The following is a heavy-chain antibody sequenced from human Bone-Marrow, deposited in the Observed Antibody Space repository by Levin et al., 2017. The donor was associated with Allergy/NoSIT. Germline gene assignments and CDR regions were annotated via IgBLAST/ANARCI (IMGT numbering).Heavy chain of an antibody. V-gene: IGHV3-23*01. D-gene: IGHD1-26*01. CDR3: VKASGSSRPYHFDY. Sequence: HPGGSLRLSCAASGFTFSSYVMSWVRQAPGKGLEWVSAISDNSASTYYEDSVKGRFTITRDNSKNTLYLQMNSLRVEDTAVYYCVKASGSSRPYHFDYWGQGTLVTVSS. CDR2: ISDNSAST. CDR1: GFTFSSYV. J-gene: IGHJ4*02.